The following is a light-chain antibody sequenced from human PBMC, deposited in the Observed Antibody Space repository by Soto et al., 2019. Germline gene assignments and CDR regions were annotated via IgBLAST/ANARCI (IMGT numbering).Light chain of an antibody. J-gene: IGKJ4*01. CDR1: QSVSSSY. Sequence: EIVLTQSPGTLSLSPGGRATLSCRASQSVSSSYLAWYQQIPGQAPRLLIYGASRRTTAIPDRFSGSGSGTDFTLTISRLEPEDFAVYYCQQYGSSVTFGGGTKVEIK. V-gene: IGKV3-20*01. CDR2: GAS. CDR3: QQYGSSVT.